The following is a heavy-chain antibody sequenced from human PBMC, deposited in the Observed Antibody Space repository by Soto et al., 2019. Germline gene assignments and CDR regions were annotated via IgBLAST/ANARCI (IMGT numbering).Heavy chain of an antibody. Sequence: ASVKVSCKASGYTFTSYAMHWVRQAPGQRLEWMGWINAGNGNTKYSQKFQGRVTITRDTSASTAYMELSSLRSEDTAVYYCARGAFYDFSVPYWGQGTLVTAPQ. CDR3: ARGAFYDFSVPY. J-gene: IGHJ4*02. CDR2: INAGNGNT. D-gene: IGHD5-12*01. CDR1: GYTFTSYA. V-gene: IGHV1-3*01.